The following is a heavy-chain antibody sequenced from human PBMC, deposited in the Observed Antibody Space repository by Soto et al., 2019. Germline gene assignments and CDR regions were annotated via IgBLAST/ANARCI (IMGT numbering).Heavy chain of an antibody. CDR1: GFTFDDYA. V-gene: IGHV3-9*01. CDR2: ISWNSGSI. J-gene: IGHJ4*02. Sequence: GGSLRLSCAASGFTFDDYAMHWVRQAPGKGLEWVSGISWNSGSIGYADSVKGRFTVSRDNAKNSVYLEMNSLSAEDTALYYCARESEDLTSNFDYWGQGTLVTVSS. CDR3: ARESEDLTSNFDY.